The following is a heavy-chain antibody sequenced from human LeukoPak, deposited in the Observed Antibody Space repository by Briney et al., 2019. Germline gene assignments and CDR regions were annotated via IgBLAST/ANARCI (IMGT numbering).Heavy chain of an antibody. CDR1: GFTFDDCG. D-gene: IGHD3-9*01. Sequence: GGSLRLSCAASGFTFDDCGMSWVRQAPGKGLEWVSGINWNGGGTGYADSVKGRFTISRDNAKNSLYLEMNSLRAEDMALYYCAKDISAGLTGTPFDCWGQGTLVTVSS. V-gene: IGHV3-20*04. CDR3: AKDISAGLTGTPFDC. CDR2: INWNGGGT. J-gene: IGHJ4*02.